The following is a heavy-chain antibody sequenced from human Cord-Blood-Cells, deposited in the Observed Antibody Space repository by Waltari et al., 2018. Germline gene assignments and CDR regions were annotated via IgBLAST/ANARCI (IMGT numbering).Heavy chain of an antibody. V-gene: IGHV7-4-1*01. D-gene: IGHD6-13*01. CDR3: ARSDSSSWGGFDP. Sequence: QVQLVHSGSGLRTRGASVTRSGTASGYTFTSAPGNWVRESPGQGGEWMGWINTNTGNPTYGQGFTGRFVVSLDTSGSTAYLQICSLKAEDTAVYYCARSDSSSWGGFDPWGQGTLVTVSS. CDR1: GYTFTSAP. CDR2: INTNTGNP. J-gene: IGHJ5*02.